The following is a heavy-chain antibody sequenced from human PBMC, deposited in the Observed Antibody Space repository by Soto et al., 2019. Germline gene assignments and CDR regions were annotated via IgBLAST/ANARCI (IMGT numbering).Heavy chain of an antibody. CDR3: ARACSGGSCPDLDY. D-gene: IGHD2-15*01. CDR2: IYYSGGT. CDR1: GGSISSGGYY. J-gene: IGHJ4*02. V-gene: IGHV4-31*03. Sequence: KASETLSLTCTVSGGSISSGGYYWSWIRQHPGKGLEWIGYIYYSGGTYYNPSLKSRVTISVDTSKNQFSLKLSSVTAADTAVYYCARACSGGSCPDLDYWGQGTLVTVSS.